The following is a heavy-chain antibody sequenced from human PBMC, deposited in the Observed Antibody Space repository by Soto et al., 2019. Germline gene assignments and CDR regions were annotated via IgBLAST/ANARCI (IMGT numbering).Heavy chain of an antibody. CDR3: AKLSGYDLSDY. Sequence: GGSLRLSCAASGFTFSSYAMSWVRQAPGKGLEWVSAISGSGGSIYYADSVKGRFTISRDSSKNTLYLQMNSLRAEDTAVYYCAKLSGYDLSDYWGQGTLVTVSS. J-gene: IGHJ4*02. V-gene: IGHV3-23*01. CDR2: ISGSGGSI. CDR1: GFTFSSYA. D-gene: IGHD5-12*01.